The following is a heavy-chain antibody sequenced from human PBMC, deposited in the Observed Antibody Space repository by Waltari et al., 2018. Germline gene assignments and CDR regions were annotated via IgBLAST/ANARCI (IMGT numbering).Heavy chain of an antibody. V-gene: IGHV4-59*01. CDR1: GGPISSYY. CDR3: ARGDCSSTSCYMGDPYYFDY. CDR2: IYYSGST. Sequence: QVQLQESGPGLVKPSETLSLTCTVSGGPISSYYWRWIRQPPGKGLEWIGYIYYSGSTNYNPSLKSRVTISVDTSKNQFSLKLSSVTAADTAVYYCARGDCSSTSCYMGDPYYFDYWGQGTLVTVSS. D-gene: IGHD2-2*02. J-gene: IGHJ4*02.